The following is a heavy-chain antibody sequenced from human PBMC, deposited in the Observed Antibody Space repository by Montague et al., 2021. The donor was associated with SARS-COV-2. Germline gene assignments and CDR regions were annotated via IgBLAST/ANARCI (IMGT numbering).Heavy chain of an antibody. CDR1: GGSITGYY. CDR3: VRDHPYGGPRGAYDI. V-gene: IGHV4-59*01. J-gene: IGHJ3*02. Sequence: SETLSLTCTVSGGSITGYYWSWLRRSPGKGLEWIAYIYDGGAVNYNPSLGSRVTISTDTSKNQLSLKVSSVTAADTAVYYCVRDHPYGGPRGAYDIWGQGTVVTVPT. CDR2: IYDGGAV. D-gene: IGHD4-23*01.